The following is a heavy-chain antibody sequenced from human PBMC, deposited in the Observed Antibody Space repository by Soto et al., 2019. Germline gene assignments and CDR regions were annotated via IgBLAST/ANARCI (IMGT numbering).Heavy chain of an antibody. V-gene: IGHV4-59*01. Sequence: SETLSLTCSVSGGSISSSFWSWIRQPPGKELEWIGYISYSGSTTCNPSLKSRITLSVDTSKNQFSLRVASVTAADTAVYYCARGHRAMEYYYYYGMDVWGQGTTVTVSS. CDR1: GGSISSSF. CDR2: ISYSGST. D-gene: IGHD5-18*01. CDR3: ARGHRAMEYYYYYGMDV. J-gene: IGHJ6*02.